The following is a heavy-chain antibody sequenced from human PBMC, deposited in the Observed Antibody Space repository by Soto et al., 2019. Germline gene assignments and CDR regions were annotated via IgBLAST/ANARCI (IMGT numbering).Heavy chain of an antibody. CDR1: GSTFSSYA. D-gene: IGHD1-26*01. CDR2: ISGSGDST. Sequence: EVQLLESGGGLVQPGGSLILSCAASGSTFSSYAMRWVRQAPVKGLEWVSAISGSGDSTYYADSVKGRFTISRDNSKNTLYLQMNSLRAEDTAVYYCARRGSGSYYDYWGQGTLVTVSS. J-gene: IGHJ4*02. CDR3: ARRGSGSYYDY. V-gene: IGHV3-23*01.